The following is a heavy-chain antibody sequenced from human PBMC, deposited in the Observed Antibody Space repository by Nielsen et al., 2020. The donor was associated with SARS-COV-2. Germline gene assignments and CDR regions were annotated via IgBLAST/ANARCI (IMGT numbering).Heavy chain of an antibody. D-gene: IGHD6-13*01. CDR1: GFTFSSYA. J-gene: IGHJ4*02. CDR2: ISGSGGST. CDR3: AKDTSVRYSSSWFRKKYYFDY. Sequence: GGSLRLSCAASGFTFSSYAMSWVRQAPGKGLEWVSAISGSGGSTYYADSVKGQFTISRDNSKNTLYLQMNSLRAEDTAVYYCAKDTSVRYSSSWFRKKYYFDYWGQGTLVTVSS. V-gene: IGHV3-23*01.